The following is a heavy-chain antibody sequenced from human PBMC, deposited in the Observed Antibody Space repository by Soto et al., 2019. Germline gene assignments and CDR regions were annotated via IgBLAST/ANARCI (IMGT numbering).Heavy chain of an antibody. D-gene: IGHD3-10*01. CDR1: GYTFTSYA. Sequence: QVQLVQSGAEVKKPGASVKVSCKASGYTFTSYAMHWVRQAPGQRLEWMGWINAGNGNTKYSQKFQGRVTITRDTSASTAYLEVSSLGSEDTAGYYCARGASMVRGVILDAFDIWGQGTMVTVSS. J-gene: IGHJ3*02. CDR2: INAGNGNT. CDR3: ARGASMVRGVILDAFDI. V-gene: IGHV1-3*01.